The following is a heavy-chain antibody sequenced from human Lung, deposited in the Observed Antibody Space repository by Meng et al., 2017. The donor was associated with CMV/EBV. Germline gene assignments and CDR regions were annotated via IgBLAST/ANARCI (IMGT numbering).Heavy chain of an antibody. CDR2: IKSTTDGGKT. CDR1: GLTCRHAW. CDR3: ATTQVGAPDY. J-gene: IGHJ4*02. Sequence: AACGLTCRHAWRSGGSQDPGKGLEWVGRIKSTTDGGKTDYAAPVKGRFTISRDDSKNTVHLQMNSLKSEDTAVYYCATTQVGAPDYWGQGTLVTVSS. V-gene: IGHV3-15*01. D-gene: IGHD1-26*01.